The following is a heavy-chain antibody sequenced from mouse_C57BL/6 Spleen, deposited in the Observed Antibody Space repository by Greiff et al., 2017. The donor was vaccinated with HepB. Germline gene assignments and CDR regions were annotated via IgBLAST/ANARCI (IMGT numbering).Heavy chain of an antibody. CDR2: IYPGDGDT. J-gene: IGHJ2*01. V-gene: IGHV1-82*01. D-gene: IGHD4-1*01. Sequence: QVQLKESGPELVKPGASVKISCKASGYAFSSSWMNWVKQRPGKGLEWIGRIYPGDGDTNYNGKFKGKATLTADKSSSTAYMQLSSLTSEDSAVYFCAFNWEGWYFDYWGQGTTLTVSS. CDR3: AFNWEGWYFDY. CDR1: GYAFSSSW.